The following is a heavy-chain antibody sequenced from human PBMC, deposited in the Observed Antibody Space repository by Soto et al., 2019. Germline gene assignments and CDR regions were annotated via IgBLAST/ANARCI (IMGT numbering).Heavy chain of an antibody. CDR1: GGTFSSYA. Sequence: QVQLVQSGAEVKKPGSSVKVSCKASGGTFSSYAISWVRQAPGQGLEWMGGIITIFGTANYAQKFQGRVTITADESTSTAYMELSSLRSEDTAVYYCARDFARSYYYDSSGSHDAFDIWGQGTMVTVSS. CDR2: IITIFGTA. D-gene: IGHD3-22*01. CDR3: ARDFARSYYYDSSGSHDAFDI. V-gene: IGHV1-69*01. J-gene: IGHJ3*02.